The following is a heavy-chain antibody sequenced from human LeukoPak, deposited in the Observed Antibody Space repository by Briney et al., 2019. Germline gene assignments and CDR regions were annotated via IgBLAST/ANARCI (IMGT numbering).Heavy chain of an antibody. CDR2: IYYSGGT. D-gene: IGHD1-1*01. J-gene: IGHJ4*02. CDR3: AGRGYTLNY. Sequence: SETLSLTCTVSGGSISGYYCSWIRQPPGKRLEWIGYIYYSGGTNYNPSLKSRVTMSVGTSKNQFSLKLTSVTAADTAVYYCAGRGYTLNYWGQGTLVTVSS. CDR1: GGSISGYY. V-gene: IGHV4-59*01.